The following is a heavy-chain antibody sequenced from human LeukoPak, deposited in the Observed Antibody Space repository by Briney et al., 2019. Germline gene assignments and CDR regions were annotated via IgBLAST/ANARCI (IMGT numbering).Heavy chain of an antibody. CDR3: ARGSRGDYYDSSGPDAFDI. V-gene: IGHV4-30-2*01. D-gene: IGHD3-22*01. J-gene: IGHJ3*02. CDR2: IYHSGST. Sequence: PSETLSLICAVSGGSISSGGYSWSWIRQPPGKGLEWIGYIYHSGSTYYNPSLKSRVTISVDRSKNQFSLKLSSVTAADTAVYYCARGSRGDYYDSSGPDAFDIWGQGTMVTVSS. CDR1: GGSISSGGYS.